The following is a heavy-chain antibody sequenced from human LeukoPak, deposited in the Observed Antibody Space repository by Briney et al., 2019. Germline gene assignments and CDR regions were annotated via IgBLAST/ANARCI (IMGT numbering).Heavy chain of an antibody. V-gene: IGHV3-21*01. CDR1: GFTFSSYS. CDR3: ARVPGSGWYLQQDAFDI. Sequence: GGSLRLSCAASGFTFSSYSMKWVGQAPGKGLEWVSSISSSSSYIYYADSVKGRFTISRDNAKNSLYLQMNSLRAEDTAVYYCARVPGSGWYLQQDAFDIWGQGTMVTVSS. CDR2: ISSSSSYI. J-gene: IGHJ3*02. D-gene: IGHD6-19*01.